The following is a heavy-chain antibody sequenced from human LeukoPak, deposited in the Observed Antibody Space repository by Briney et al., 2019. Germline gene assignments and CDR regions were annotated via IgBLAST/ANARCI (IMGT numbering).Heavy chain of an antibody. CDR1: GGTFSSYA. CDR2: IIPIFGTA. J-gene: IGHJ4*02. V-gene: IGHV1-69*13. Sequence: GASVKVSCKASGGTFSSYAISWVRQAPGQGLEWMGGIIPIFGTANYAQKFQGRVTITADESTSTAYMELSSLRSDDTAVYYCARQYSNYGYVYFDYWGQGTLVTVSS. D-gene: IGHD4-11*01. CDR3: ARQYSNYGYVYFDY.